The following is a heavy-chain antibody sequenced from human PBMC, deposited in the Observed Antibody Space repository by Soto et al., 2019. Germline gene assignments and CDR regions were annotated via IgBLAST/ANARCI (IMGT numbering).Heavy chain of an antibody. D-gene: IGHD2-21*02. CDR3: ARDGYCGGDCYSAAFDI. Sequence: QVQLQESGPGLVKPSQTLSLTCTVSGGSISSGGYHWSWIRQHPGKGLEGIGYIHYTGSTYYNPSLKSQVTISVDTSKDQFSLKLSSVTAADTAVYYCARDGYCGGDCYSAAFDIWGQGTMVTVSS. CDR1: GGSISSGGYH. V-gene: IGHV4-31*02. J-gene: IGHJ3*02. CDR2: IHYTGST.